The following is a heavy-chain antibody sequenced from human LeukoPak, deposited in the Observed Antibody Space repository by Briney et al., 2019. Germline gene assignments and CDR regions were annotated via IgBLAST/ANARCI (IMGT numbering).Heavy chain of an antibody. D-gene: IGHD2-21*02. J-gene: IGHJ3*02. CDR2: VYYTGST. CDR3: ARRVVVTPTSLDAFDI. Sequence: SETLSLTCTISAGSMTTYYWNWIRRPPGKGLEWIGYVYYTGSTNYDPSLNSRVTISLDTSKKQFSLKLNSVTAADTAVYYCARRVVVTPTSLDAFDIWSQGTMVTVSS. CDR1: AGSMTTYY. V-gene: IGHV4-59*08.